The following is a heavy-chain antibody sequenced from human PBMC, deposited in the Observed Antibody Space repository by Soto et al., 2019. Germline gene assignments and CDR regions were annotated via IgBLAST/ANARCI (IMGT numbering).Heavy chain of an antibody. CDR1: GGSISTSNW. Sequence: SETLSLTCTVSGGSISTSNWWSWARQPPGKGLEWIGEVYRTGSTNYNPSLESRLTISVDKSKNQFSLKLTSVTAADTAVYYCARARATIAAAAIFECWGQGTLVTVSS. CDR2: VYRTGST. D-gene: IGHD6-13*01. CDR3: ARARATIAAAAIFEC. J-gene: IGHJ4*02. V-gene: IGHV4-4*02.